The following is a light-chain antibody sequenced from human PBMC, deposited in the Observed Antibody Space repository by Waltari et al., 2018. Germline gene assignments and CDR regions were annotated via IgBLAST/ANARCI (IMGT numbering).Light chain of an antibody. CDR1: SSDSGGYEY. V-gene: IGLV2-14*03. Sequence: SALTQPDSVSGSPGQSITISCSGISSDSGGYEYVSWYQQHPGNAPKVIIYDVNKRPSGVSNRFSGSKSGSSASLTISGLQAEDEADYYCSSFTSSTTGIFGGGTKVTVL. J-gene: IGLJ2*01. CDR2: DVN. CDR3: SSFTSSTTGI.